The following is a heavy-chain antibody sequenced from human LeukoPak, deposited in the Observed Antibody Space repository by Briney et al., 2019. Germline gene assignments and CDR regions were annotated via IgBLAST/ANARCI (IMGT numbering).Heavy chain of an antibody. D-gene: IGHD6-6*01. CDR2: INPSGGST. J-gene: IGHJ6*02. CDR1: GYTFTSYY. V-gene: IGHV1-46*01. Sequence: ASVKVSCEASGYTFTSYYMHWVRQAPGQGLEWMGIINPSGGSTSYAQKFQGRVTMTRDTSTSTVYMELSSLRSEDTAVYYCATPGQLAPGLPIYYYGMDVWGQGTTVTVSS. CDR3: ATPGQLAPGLPIYYYGMDV.